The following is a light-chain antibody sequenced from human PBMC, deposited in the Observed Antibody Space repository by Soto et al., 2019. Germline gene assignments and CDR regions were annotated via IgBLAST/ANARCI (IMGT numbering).Light chain of an antibody. CDR3: QQYNSYSPT. V-gene: IGKV1-5*01. CDR1: QGISTG. CDR2: DAS. Sequence: DIQMTQSPSTLPALEGAGVTIPCRPSQGISTGLAWSQQKPGKAPKLLTYDASSLESGVPSRFSGSGSGTEFTLTISSLQPDDFATYACQQYNSYSPTFGGGTKVEIK. J-gene: IGKJ4*01.